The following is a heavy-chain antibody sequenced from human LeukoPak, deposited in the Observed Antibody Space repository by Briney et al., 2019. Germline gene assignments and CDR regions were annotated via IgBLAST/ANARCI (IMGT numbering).Heavy chain of an antibody. D-gene: IGHD6-6*01. J-gene: IGHJ4*02. CDR3: ARRKAVRPRDYYFDY. Sequence: SETLSLTCTVSDDSVGSDNYYWSWIRQPPGKGLEWIGYVYYSGSTNYNPSLKSRVTISVDTSKNQFSLKLSSVTAADTAVYFCARRKAVRPRDYYFDYWGQGTLVTVSS. V-gene: IGHV4-61*01. CDR1: DDSVGSDNYY. CDR2: VYYSGST.